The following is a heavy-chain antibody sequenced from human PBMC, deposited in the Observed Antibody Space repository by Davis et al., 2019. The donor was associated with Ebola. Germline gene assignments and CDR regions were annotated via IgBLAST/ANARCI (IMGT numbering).Heavy chain of an antibody. Sequence: ALVKVSCKASGYTFTSYDINWVRQATGQGLEWMGWMNPNSGNTGYAQKFQGRVTMTRNTSISTAYMELSSLRSEDTAVYYCARGFTTDYYYGMDVWGQGTTVTVSS. D-gene: IGHD1-26*01. CDR2: MNPNSGNT. V-gene: IGHV1-8*01. J-gene: IGHJ6*02. CDR1: GYTFTSYD. CDR3: ARGFTTDYYYGMDV.